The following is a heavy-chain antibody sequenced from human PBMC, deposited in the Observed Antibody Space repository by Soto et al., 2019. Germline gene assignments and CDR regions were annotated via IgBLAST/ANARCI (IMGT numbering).Heavy chain of an antibody. CDR1: GYTFTSYD. D-gene: IGHD3-16*01. J-gene: IGHJ5*02. Sequence: QVQLVQSGAEVKKPGASVKVSCKASGYTFTSYDINWVRQATGQGLEWMGWKNPNSGNTGYAQKFQGRDTMTRNTSISTAYMELSSLRSEDTAVYYCARAPEYDYIWGSYNWFDPWGQGTLVTVSS. CDR3: ARAPEYDYIWGSYNWFDP. V-gene: IGHV1-8*01. CDR2: KNPNSGNT.